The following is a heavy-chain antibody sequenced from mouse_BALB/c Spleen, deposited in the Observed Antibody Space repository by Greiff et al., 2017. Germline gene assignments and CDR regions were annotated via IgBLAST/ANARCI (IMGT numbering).Heavy chain of an antibody. Sequence: EVQLVESGGGLVKPGGSLKLSCAASGFTFSSYAMSWVRQSPEKRLEWVAEISSGGSYTYYPDTVTGRFTISRDNAKNTLYLEMSSLRSEDTAMYYCARRWYGGYFDVWGAGTTVTVSS. CDR2: ISSGGSYT. J-gene: IGHJ1*01. V-gene: IGHV5-9-4*01. D-gene: IGHD2-1*01. CDR3: ARRWYGGYFDV. CDR1: GFTFSSYA.